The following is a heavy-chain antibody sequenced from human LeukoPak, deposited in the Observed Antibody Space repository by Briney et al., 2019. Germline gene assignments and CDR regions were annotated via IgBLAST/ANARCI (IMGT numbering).Heavy chain of an antibody. CDR2: IYSGGST. CDR1: RFTVSSNY. D-gene: IGHD1-26*01. CDR3: ARGGSYLSAFDI. V-gene: IGHV3-66*01. J-gene: IGHJ3*02. Sequence: GGSLRLSCAATRFTVSSNYMTWVRQAAGKGLEWVSVIYSGGSTYYADFVKGRFTISRDNYKNTLYLQMNSVRAEDTAVYYCARGGSYLSAFDIWGQGTMVTVSS.